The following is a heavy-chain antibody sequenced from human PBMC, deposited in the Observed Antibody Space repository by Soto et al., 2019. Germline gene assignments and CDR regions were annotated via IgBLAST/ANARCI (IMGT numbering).Heavy chain of an antibody. CDR1: GGTFSSYA. Sequence: QVQLVQSGAEVKKPGSSVKVSCKASGGTFSSYAISWVRQAPGQGLEWMGGIIPIFGTANYAQKFQGRVTIXXDXAXXTAYMELSSLRSEDTAVYYCAREPQTPDDYGGNSHWGQGTLVTVSS. CDR2: IIPIFGTA. CDR3: AREPQTPDDYGGNSH. J-gene: IGHJ4*02. D-gene: IGHD4-17*01. V-gene: IGHV1-69*12.